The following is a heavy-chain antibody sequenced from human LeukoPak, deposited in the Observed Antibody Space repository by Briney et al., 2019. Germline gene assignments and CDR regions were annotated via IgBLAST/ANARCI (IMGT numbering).Heavy chain of an antibody. CDR3: ARDLGDRNDY. V-gene: IGHV3-74*01. CDR2: IASDGSST. Sequence: PGGSLRLSCAASGFTFSSYWMNWVRQAPGKGLVWVSRIASDGSSTTYADSVKGRFSISRDNSKNTLYLQMNSLRAEDTAVYYCARDLGDRNDYWGQGTLVTVSS. CDR1: GFTFSSYW. J-gene: IGHJ4*02. D-gene: IGHD2-21*01.